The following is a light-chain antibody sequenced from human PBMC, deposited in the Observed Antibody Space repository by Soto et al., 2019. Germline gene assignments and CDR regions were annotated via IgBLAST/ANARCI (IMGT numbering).Light chain of an antibody. CDR3: QQRSNWPPGFT. V-gene: IGKV3-11*01. CDR1: QSVSSY. CDR2: DAS. J-gene: IGKJ3*01. Sequence: EIVLTQSPATLSLSPGERATLSCRASQSVSSYLAWYPQKPGQAPRLLIYDASNRATGIPARFSGSGSRTVFTLTISSLEPEDFAVYYCQQRSNWPPGFTFGPGTKVDIK.